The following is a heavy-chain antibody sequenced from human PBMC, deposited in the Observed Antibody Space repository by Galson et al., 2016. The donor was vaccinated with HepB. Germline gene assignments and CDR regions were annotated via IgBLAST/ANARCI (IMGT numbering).Heavy chain of an antibody. CDR2: INSDGGSK. Sequence: SLRLSCAASGFTFSSYWMHWVRQAPGKGLVWVSRINSDGGSKDYADSVTGRFTISRDNAKNTLYLQMNSLRDEDTAVYFCARGGGKPGISYGLDVWGQGTRVTVS. CDR1: GFTFSSYW. CDR3: ARGGGKPGISYGLDV. J-gene: IGHJ6*02. V-gene: IGHV3-74*01. D-gene: IGHD3-10*01.